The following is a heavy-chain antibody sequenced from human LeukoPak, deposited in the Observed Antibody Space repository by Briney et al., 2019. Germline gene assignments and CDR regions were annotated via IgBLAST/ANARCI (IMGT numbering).Heavy chain of an antibody. Sequence: SETLSLTCTVSGASISSGGYSWSWIRQPPGKGLEWIGYIYDSGSTYHNPSLKGRVTMSVDRSKNQFSLKLSSVTAADTAVYYCARESQSPITIFGVVTTHGMDVWGQGTTVTVSS. J-gene: IGHJ6*02. CDR1: GASISSGGYS. V-gene: IGHV4-30-2*01. CDR2: IYDSGST. D-gene: IGHD3-3*01. CDR3: ARESQSPITIFGVVTTHGMDV.